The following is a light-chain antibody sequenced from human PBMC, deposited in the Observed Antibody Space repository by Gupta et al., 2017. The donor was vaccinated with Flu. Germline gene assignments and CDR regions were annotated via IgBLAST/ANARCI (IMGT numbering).Light chain of an antibody. V-gene: IGLV2-14*01. J-gene: IGLJ1*01. Sequence: QSALTQPASVSGSPGQSIAISCTGTSSDVGGYNYVSWYQQHPGKAPKLIIYEVSNRPSGVSNRFSGPKSGNTASLTISGLHAEDEADYYCSSYTTISSAAYVFGTGTRVTVL. CDR1: SSDVGGYNY. CDR2: EVS. CDR3: SSYTTISSAAYV.